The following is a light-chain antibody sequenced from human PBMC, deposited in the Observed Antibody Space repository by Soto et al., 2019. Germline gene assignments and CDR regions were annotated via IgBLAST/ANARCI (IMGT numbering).Light chain of an antibody. CDR1: QTIIGY. J-gene: IGKJ1*01. CDR3: QQMYTTPRT. CDR2: AAS. Sequence: DIQMTQSPSSLSASIGDSVTITCRASQTIIGYLNWYQQKPGKAPRLLINAASNLQSGVPSRFRGSGSETDFTLTITSLQPEDFATYYCQQMYTTPRTFGQGTKVEIQ. V-gene: IGKV1-39*01.